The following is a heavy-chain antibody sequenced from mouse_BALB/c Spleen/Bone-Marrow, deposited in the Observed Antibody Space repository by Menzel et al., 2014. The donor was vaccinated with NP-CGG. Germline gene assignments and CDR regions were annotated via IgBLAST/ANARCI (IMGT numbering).Heavy chain of an antibody. J-gene: IGHJ3*01. CDR1: GYSITSGYY. Sequence: ESGPGLVKPSQSLSLPCSVTGYSITSGYYWTWIRQFPGNKLEWMGYISYDGSNNYNPSLKNRISITRDTSKNQFFLKLNSVTTEDTATYYCAREDYYYGSPFAYWGQGTLVTVSA. CDR3: AREDYYYGSPFAY. D-gene: IGHD1-1*01. CDR2: ISYDGSN. V-gene: IGHV3-6*02.